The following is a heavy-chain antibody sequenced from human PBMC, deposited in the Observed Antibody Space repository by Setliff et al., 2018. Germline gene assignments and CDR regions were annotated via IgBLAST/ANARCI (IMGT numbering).Heavy chain of an antibody. CDR1: GYTFNNYE. CDR2: ISGYNDNT. D-gene: IGHD3-16*02. V-gene: IGHV1-18*01. J-gene: IGHJ4*02. CDR3: ARGYYDYVWGSYRGLFDY. Sequence: GASVKVSCKASGYTFNNYEISWVRQAPGQSLEWMGWISGYNDNTKYAQKLQGRVTMTTDTSTNTADMELRSLRSDDTAIYYCARGYYDYVWGSYRGLFDYWGQGTLVTVSS.